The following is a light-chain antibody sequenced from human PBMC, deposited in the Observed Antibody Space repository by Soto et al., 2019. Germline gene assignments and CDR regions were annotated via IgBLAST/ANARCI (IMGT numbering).Light chain of an antibody. CDR2: AAS. Sequence: DIQMTQSPSSLSASVGDRVTITCRASQSISNYLNWYQQKPGKAPKLLIYAASSLQSGVPSRFSGSGSGTDFTLTISSLPPEDVATYYCQQTYSTPPCTFGQGTKLEIK. CDR1: QSISNY. CDR3: QQTYSTPPCT. J-gene: IGKJ2*02. V-gene: IGKV1-39*01.